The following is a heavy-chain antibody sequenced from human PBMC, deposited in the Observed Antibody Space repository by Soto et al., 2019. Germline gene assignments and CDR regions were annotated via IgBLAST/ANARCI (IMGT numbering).Heavy chain of an antibody. V-gene: IGHV3-7*01. CDR3: ARGHCSGVSCYSSSDY. J-gene: IGHJ4*02. CDR1: GLIFTRYW. CDR2: IKQDGSEK. Sequence: GGSLRLSCAASGLIFTRYWMSWVRQAPGKGLEWVANIKQDGSEKYYVDSVKGRFTISRDNAKNSLYLQMNSLRAEDTAVCFCARGHCSGVSCYSSSDYWGQGTLVTVSS. D-gene: IGHD2-15*01.